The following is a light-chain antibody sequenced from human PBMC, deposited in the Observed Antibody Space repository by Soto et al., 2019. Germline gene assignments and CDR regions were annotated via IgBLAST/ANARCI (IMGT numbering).Light chain of an antibody. CDR1: EDIISY. CDR3: QQSHNAPLT. Sequence: DIRMPQSPSSLSASVGDRVTLTCRASEDIISYLNWYQHKPGRAPTVLVYGATNLPSGVPSRFSGSGSGTEFTFTISSLQPEDFAPYYCQQSHNAPLTFGGGTKVE. V-gene: IGKV1-39*01. CDR2: GAT. J-gene: IGKJ4*01.